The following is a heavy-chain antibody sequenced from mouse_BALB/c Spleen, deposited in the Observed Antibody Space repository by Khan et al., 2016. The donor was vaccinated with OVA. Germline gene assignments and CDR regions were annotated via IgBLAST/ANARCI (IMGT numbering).Heavy chain of an antibody. CDR2: INTYTGEP. D-gene: IGHD2-10*01. J-gene: IGHJ4*01. CDR3: ARPPYFSYTLDH. V-gene: IGHV9-3-1*01. CDR1: GYTFTNYG. Sequence: QIQLVQSGPELKKPGETVKISCKASGYTFTNYGMNWVKQSPGKALKWMGWINTYTGEPTYADDFKGRFAFSLETSANTAFLQINNLKNEDTATYFCARPPYFSYTLDHGGQGTSVTVS.